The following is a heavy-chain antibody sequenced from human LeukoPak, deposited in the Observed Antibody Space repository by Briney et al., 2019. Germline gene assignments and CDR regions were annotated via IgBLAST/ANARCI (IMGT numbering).Heavy chain of an antibody. J-gene: IGHJ4*02. CDR2: ISGSGGST. D-gene: IGHD2-2*01. V-gene: IGHV3-23*01. Sequence: GGSLRLSCAASGFTFSSYAMSWVRQAPGKGLEWVSAISGSGGSTYYADSVKGRFTISRDNSKNTLYLQMNSLRAEDTAVYYCAKQTDIVVVPAAVFFDYWGQGTLVTVSS. CDR1: GFTFSSYA. CDR3: AKQTDIVVVPAAVFFDY.